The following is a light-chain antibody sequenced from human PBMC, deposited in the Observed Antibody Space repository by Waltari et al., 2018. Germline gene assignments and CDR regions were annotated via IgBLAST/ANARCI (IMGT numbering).Light chain of an antibody. Sequence: QSVLTQPPSASGTPGQRVTISCSGSSSNTGSNHVYGYQQLPGTAPKLLIYRNNPRPSGVPDRFSGSKSGTSASLAISGLRSEDEADYYCAAWDDSLSGWVFGGGTTLTVL. J-gene: IGLJ3*02. CDR1: SSNTGSNH. V-gene: IGLV1-47*01. CDR2: RNN. CDR3: AAWDDSLSGWV.